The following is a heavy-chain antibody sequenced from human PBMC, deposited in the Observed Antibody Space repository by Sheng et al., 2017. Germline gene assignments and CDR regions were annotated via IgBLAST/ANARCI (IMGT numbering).Heavy chain of an antibody. Sequence: QVQLVQSGAEVKKPGSSVKVSCKASGGTFSSYAISWVRQAPGQGLEWMGGIIPIFGTANYAQKFQGRVTITADESTSTAYMELSSLRSEDTAVYYCARLIRSGRPYYYYGMDVWGQGTTVTVSS. CDR2: IIPIFGTA. J-gene: IGHJ6*02. D-gene: IGHD6-19*01. CDR3: ARLIRSGRPYYYYGMDV. CDR1: GGTFSSYA. V-gene: IGHV1-69*13.